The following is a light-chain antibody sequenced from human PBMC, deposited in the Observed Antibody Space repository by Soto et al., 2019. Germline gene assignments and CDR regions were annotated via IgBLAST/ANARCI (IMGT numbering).Light chain of an antibody. J-gene: IGKJ5*01. CDR2: EVS. CDR3: MQSTQLPPT. Sequence: DVVRTQTPLSLSVAPGQPASISCKSSQSLLHITGETFLFWYLQKPGQSPQLLIYEVSTRVSGVPDRFSGSGSGTDFTLEIRRVETDEVGIYDCMQSTQLPPTVGQGTRLEIK. CDR1: QSLLHITGETF. V-gene: IGKV2D-29*02.